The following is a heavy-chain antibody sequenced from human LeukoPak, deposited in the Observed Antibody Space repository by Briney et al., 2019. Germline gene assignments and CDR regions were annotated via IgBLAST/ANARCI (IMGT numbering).Heavy chain of an antibody. CDR3: ARYGSIAAAGTFDY. CDR2: IKQDGSEK. J-gene: IGHJ4*02. V-gene: IGHV3-7*04. CDR1: GFTFSRFW. Sequence: ARGSLRLSCAASGFTFSRFWMSWVRQAPGKGLEWVANIKQDGSEKYYVDSVKGRSTISRDNAKNSLYLKMNSLRAEDTAVYYCARYGSIAAAGTFDYWGQGTLVTVS. D-gene: IGHD6-13*01.